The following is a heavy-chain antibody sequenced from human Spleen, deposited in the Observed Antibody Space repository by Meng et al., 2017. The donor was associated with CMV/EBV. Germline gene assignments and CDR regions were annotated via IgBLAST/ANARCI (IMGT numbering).Heavy chain of an antibody. CDR2: ISSGGGFK. D-gene: IGHD6-13*01. Sequence: GTGFSVSDHSMNWVRQAPGKGLEWVSYISSGGGFKKYADSVKGRFTISKDISKNSLHLQMSNLRVDDTAVYYCVQGGDHCRSSSCFFWGLGNLVTVSS. CDR1: GFSVSDHS. V-gene: IGHV3-21*06. CDR3: VQGGDHCRSSSCFF. J-gene: IGHJ1*01.